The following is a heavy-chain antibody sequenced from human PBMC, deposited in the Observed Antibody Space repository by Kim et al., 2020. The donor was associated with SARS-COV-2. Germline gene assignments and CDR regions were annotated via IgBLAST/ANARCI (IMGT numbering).Heavy chain of an antibody. CDR2: IYHSGST. V-gene: IGHV4-4*02. CDR1: GGSISSSNW. CDR3: ARGGGRDSSGYYQVDWYFDL. J-gene: IGHJ2*01. D-gene: IGHD3-22*01. Sequence: SETLSLTCAVSGGSISSSNWWSWVRQPPGKGLEWCGEIYHSGSTNYNPSLKSRVTISVDKSKNQFSLKLSSVTAADTAVYYCARGGGRDSSGYYQVDWYFDLWGRGTLAT.